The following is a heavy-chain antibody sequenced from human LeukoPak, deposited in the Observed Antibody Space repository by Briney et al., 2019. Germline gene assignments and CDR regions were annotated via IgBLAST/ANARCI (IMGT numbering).Heavy chain of an antibody. D-gene: IGHD5-18*01. CDR1: GFTFSDYW. CDR3: ARDRGFSYGIDF. J-gene: IGHJ4*02. CDR2: IQQDGSEK. Sequence: TGGSLRLSCAVSGFTFSDYWMSWVRQAPGKGLEWVANIQQDGSEKYYLDSVKGRFTISRDNAKKSLFLQVSSLRGEDTAVYYCARDRGFSYGIDFWGQGTLVTVSS. V-gene: IGHV3-7*04.